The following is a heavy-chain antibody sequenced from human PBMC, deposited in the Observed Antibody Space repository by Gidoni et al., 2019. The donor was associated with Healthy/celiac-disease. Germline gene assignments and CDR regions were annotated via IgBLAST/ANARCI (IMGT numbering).Heavy chain of an antibody. CDR1: GYTFTIYG. CDR3: ARESVSSGWGFDHWFDP. J-gene: IGHJ5*02. CDR2: ISAYNGNT. V-gene: IGHV1-18*04. D-gene: IGHD6-19*01. Sequence: QVQLVQSGAEVKKPGASVKVSCKASGYTFTIYGISWVRQAPGQGLEWMGWISAYNGNTNYAQKLQGRVTMTTDTSTSTAYMELRSLRSDDTAVYYCARESVSSGWGFDHWFDPWGQGTLVTVSS.